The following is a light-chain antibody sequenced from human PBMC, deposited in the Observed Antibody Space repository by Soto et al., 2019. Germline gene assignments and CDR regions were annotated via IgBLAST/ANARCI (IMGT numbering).Light chain of an antibody. CDR3: KSYTISSSYV. CDR1: SSDIGAYDY. Sequence: QSALTKPASLSGSPGQSITISCTGTSSDIGAYDYVSWFQQHPGKAPKLMISEVNNRPSGVSNRFSGSKSGNTASLTISGLQAEDEADYYCKSYTISSSYVFGTGTKLNVL. J-gene: IGLJ1*01. CDR2: EVN. V-gene: IGLV2-14*01.